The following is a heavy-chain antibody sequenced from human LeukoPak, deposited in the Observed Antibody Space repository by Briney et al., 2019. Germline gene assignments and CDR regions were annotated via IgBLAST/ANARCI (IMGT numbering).Heavy chain of an antibody. CDR2: ISAYNGNT. V-gene: IGHV1-18*01. CDR3: ARGYCRGGSCSSPLDY. D-gene: IGHD2-15*01. J-gene: IGHJ4*02. CDR1: GYTFTSYG. Sequence: ASVKVSCKASGYTFTSYGISWVRQAPGQGLEWMGWISAYNGNTNYAQKLQGRVTMTTDTSTSTAYMELRSLRSGDTAVYYCARGYCRGGSCSSPLDYWGQGTLVTVSS.